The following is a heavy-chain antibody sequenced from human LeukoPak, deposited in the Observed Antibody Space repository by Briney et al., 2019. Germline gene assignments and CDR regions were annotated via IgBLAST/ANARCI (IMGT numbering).Heavy chain of an antibody. CDR2: ISSSSSYI. Sequence: GGSLRLSCAASGFTFSNYAMSWVRQAPGKGLEWVSSISSSSSYIYYADSVKGRFTISRDNAKNSLYLQMNSLRAEDTAVYYCARDQENGDFSDYWGQGTLVTVSS. CDR1: GFTFSNYA. J-gene: IGHJ4*02. D-gene: IGHD4-17*01. V-gene: IGHV3-21*01. CDR3: ARDQENGDFSDY.